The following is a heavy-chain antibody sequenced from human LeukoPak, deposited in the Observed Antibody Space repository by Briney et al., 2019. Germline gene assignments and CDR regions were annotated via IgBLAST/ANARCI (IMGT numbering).Heavy chain of an antibody. CDR3: ARDKDSGSYVD. J-gene: IGHJ4*02. CDR2: ISYDGSNK. D-gene: IGHD1-26*01. V-gene: IGHV3-30*04. CDR1: GFTFSSYA. Sequence: PGGSLRLSCAASGFTFSSYAMHWVRQAPGKGLEWVAVISYDGSNKYYADSVKGRFTISRDNSKNTLYLQMNSLRAEDTAVYYCARDKDSGSYVDWGQGTLVTVSS.